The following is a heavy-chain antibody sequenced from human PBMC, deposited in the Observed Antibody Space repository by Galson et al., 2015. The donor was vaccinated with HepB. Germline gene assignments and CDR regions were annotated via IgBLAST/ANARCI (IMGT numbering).Heavy chain of an antibody. CDR1: GFTFITYS. D-gene: IGHD3-10*01. V-gene: IGHV3-48*02. CDR2: ISGRGDTI. Sequence: SLRLSCAASGFTFITYSINWVRQAPGKGLEWVSYISGRGDTIYYADSVKGRFSISRHNANNSLFPQMNSLRDDDTAVYYCVRLHDSHYYGLERYYKGHYYGMDVWGQGTTVTVSS. J-gene: IGHJ6*02. CDR3: VRLHDSHYYGLERYYKGHYYGMDV.